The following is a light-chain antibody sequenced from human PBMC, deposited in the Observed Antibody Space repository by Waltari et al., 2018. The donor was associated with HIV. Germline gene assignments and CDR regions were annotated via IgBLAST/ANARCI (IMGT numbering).Light chain of an antibody. J-gene: IGLJ3*02. V-gene: IGLV1-44*01. CDR3: SAWDDSLNGPV. CDR1: NSNIGGNT. CDR2: SND. Sequence: QSVLTQPPSTSGTPGQSITIPCSGSNSNIGGNTVSWYHHLPGTAPKLLIDSNDQRASGVPDRFSGSKSGTSASLAISGLQSGDEANYYCSAWDDSLNGPVFGGGTKLTVL.